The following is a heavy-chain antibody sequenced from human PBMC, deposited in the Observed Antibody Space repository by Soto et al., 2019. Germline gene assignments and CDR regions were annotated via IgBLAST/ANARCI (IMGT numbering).Heavy chain of an antibody. V-gene: IGHV3-23*01. CDR3: AKDRLAGGIDY. CDR1: GFTFSNYA. CDR2: VGATAGTT. J-gene: IGHJ4*02. Sequence: SLRLSCAASGFTFSNYAMSWVRQAPGKGLEWVSLVGATAGTTYYTDSVKGWFTISRDNSRNTVYLQMNSLRADDTAVYYCAKDRLAGGIDYWGQGALVTVSS. D-gene: IGHD3-16*01.